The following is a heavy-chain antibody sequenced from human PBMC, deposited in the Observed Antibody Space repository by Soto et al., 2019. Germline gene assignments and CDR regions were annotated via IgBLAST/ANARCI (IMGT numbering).Heavy chain of an antibody. CDR3: VTGSGVLESG. J-gene: IGHJ4*02. CDR2: ISSTGSHL. D-gene: IGHD6-6*01. Sequence: GPLRRCGAAAGVILSQSSIDWVRQAPGKGLQGVAVISSTGSHLFYADSVRGRFTVSRVNGNHTRYLHMNGLKSEDTGVYYCVTGSGVLESGWGRGTLGTVSS. CDR1: GVILSQSS. V-gene: IGHV3-30*03.